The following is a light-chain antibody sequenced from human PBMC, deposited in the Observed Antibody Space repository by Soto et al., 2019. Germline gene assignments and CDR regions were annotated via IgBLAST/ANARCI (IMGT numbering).Light chain of an antibody. V-gene: IGKV1-5*03. J-gene: IGKJ1*01. Sequence: DLQMTPSPSTLSGSVGDRVTITCRASQTISSWLAWCQQKPGKSPKLLIYKSSTLKSGVPSRFSGIASGTEFNRTISSRQPDDFTTCYCQHYNGCSEAFGEGTTVDSK. CDR1: QTISSW. CDR2: KSS. CDR3: QHYNGCSEA.